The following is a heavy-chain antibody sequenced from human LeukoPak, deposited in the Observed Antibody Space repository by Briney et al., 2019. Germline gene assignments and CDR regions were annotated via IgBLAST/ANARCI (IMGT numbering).Heavy chain of an antibody. V-gene: IGHV3-21*01. CDR2: ISTSSSYT. Sequence: GGSLRLSCAASGITFSSYTMNWVRQAPGKGLEWVSFISTSSSYTYYADSVKGRFTISRDNARNSLYLQMNSLRAEDTAVYYCARDRVGYCSGGSCYPDYYFDYWDQGTLVTVSS. J-gene: IGHJ4*02. CDR1: GITFSSYT. CDR3: ARDRVGYCSGGSCYPDYYFDY. D-gene: IGHD2-15*01.